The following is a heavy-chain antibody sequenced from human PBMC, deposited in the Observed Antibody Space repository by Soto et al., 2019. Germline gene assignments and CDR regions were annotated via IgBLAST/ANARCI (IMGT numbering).Heavy chain of an antibody. Sequence: LRLSCAASGFTFSSYSMNWVRQAPGKGLEWVSYISSSSSTIYYADSVKGRFTISRDNAKNSLYLQMNSLRDEDTAVYYCATDGTVTTPGVLDYWGQGTLVTVSS. J-gene: IGHJ4*02. CDR3: ATDGTVTTPGVLDY. CDR1: GFTFSSYS. CDR2: ISSSSSTI. V-gene: IGHV3-48*02. D-gene: IGHD4-4*01.